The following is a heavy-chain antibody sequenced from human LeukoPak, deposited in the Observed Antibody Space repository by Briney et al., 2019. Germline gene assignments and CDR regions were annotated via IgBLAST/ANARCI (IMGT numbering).Heavy chain of an antibody. CDR3: AKGRRDGYKVTFDY. CDR2: ISGSGGST. D-gene: IGHD5-24*01. Sequence: GGSLRLSRAASGFTFSSYAMSWVRQAPGKGLEWVSAISGSGGSTYYADSVKGRFTIPRDNSKNTLYLQMNSLRAEDTAVYYCAKGRRDGYKVTFDYWGQGTLVTVSS. CDR1: GFTFSSYA. V-gene: IGHV3-23*01. J-gene: IGHJ4*02.